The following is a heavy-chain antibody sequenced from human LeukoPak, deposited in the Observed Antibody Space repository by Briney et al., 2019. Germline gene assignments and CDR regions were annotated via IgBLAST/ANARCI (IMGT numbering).Heavy chain of an antibody. D-gene: IGHD3-22*01. J-gene: IGHJ4*02. CDR2: IYTSGST. CDR3: ARRDSSGYYFKDMDY. CDR1: GGSISSYY. Sequence: PSETLSLTCTVSGGSISSYYWSWIRQPAGKGLEWTGRIYTSGSTNYNPSLKSRVTISVDKSKNQFSLKLSSVTAADTAVYYCARRDSSGYYFKDMDYWGQGTLVTVSS. V-gene: IGHV4-4*07.